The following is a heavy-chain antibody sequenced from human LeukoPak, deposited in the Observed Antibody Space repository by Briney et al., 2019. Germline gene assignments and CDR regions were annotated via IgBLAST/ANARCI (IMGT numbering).Heavy chain of an antibody. CDR3: ARGIAAAGSYYYYGMDV. CDR2: ISGSGGTT. J-gene: IGHJ6*02. Sequence: GGSLRLSCAASGFTFSSYAMSWVRQAPGKGLEWVSTISGSGGTTFYVDSVKGRFTISRDNSKNTLYLQMNSLRAEDTAVYYCARGIAAAGSYYYYGMDVWGQGTTVTVSS. CDR1: GFTFSSYA. V-gene: IGHV3-23*01. D-gene: IGHD6-13*01.